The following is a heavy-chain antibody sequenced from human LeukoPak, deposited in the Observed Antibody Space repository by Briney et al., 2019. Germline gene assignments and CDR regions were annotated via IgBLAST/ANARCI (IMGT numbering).Heavy chain of an antibody. D-gene: IGHD2-21*02. V-gene: IGHV1-2*04. Sequence: ASVKVSCKASGYTFTGYYMHWVRQAPGQGLEWMGWINPNSGGTNYAQKFQGWVTMTRDTSISTAYMELSRLRSDDTAVYYCAREASGTCGGDCYLDCWGQGTLVTVSS. J-gene: IGHJ4*02. CDR2: INPNSGGT. CDR1: GYTFTGYY. CDR3: AREASGTCGGDCYLDC.